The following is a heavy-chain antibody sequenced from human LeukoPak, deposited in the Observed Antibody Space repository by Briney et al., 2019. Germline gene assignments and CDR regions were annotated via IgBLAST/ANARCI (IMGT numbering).Heavy chain of an antibody. CDR1: GFTVSSNY. CDR3: ARHGSGSLGDAFDI. D-gene: IGHD3-10*01. V-gene: IGHV3-53*01. J-gene: IGHJ3*02. CDR2: IYSGGST. Sequence: GGSLRLSCAASGFTVSSNYMSWVRQAPGKGLEWVSVIYSGGSTYYAGSVKGRFTISRDNSKNTLYLQMNSLRAEDTAVYYCARHGSGSLGDAFDIWGQGTMVTVSS.